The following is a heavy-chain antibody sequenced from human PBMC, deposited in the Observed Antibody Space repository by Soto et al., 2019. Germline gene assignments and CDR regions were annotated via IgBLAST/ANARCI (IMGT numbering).Heavy chain of an antibody. Sequence: ASVKVSCKASGYTFTGYYMHWVRQAPGQGLEWMGWINPNSGGTNYAQKFQGWVTMTRDTSISTAYMELSRLRSDDTAVYYCGRGGSLGLGELSACYCGMEVWGKGTTVTVSS. V-gene: IGHV1-2*04. J-gene: IGHJ6*04. CDR1: GYTFTGYY. CDR3: GRGGSLGLGELSACYCGMEV. CDR2: INPNSGGT. D-gene: IGHD3-10*01.